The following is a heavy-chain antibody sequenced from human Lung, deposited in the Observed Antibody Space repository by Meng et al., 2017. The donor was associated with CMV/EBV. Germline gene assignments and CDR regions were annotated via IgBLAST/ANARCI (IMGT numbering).Heavy chain of an antibody. CDR2: INPNTGGT. J-gene: IGHJ4*02. CDR1: GYTFSDYY. D-gene: IGHD1-26*01. CDR3: ARDRLVGATEGLDY. V-gene: IGHV1-2*02. Sequence: QVQLVQSGAEVXXXXXSVQGSXKTSGYTFSDYYINWVRQAPGQGLEWMGWINPNTGGTNYAQKFQGRVTMSRDTSISTFYMYLSRLRSDDTALYYCARDRLVGATEGLDYWGQGTLVTVSS.